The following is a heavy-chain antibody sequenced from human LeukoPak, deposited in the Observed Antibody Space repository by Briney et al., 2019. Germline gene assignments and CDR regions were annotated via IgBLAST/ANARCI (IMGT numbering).Heavy chain of an antibody. CDR1: GGSISSSSYY. V-gene: IGHV4-39*07. CDR3: ARVMSYGYNGY. J-gene: IGHJ4*02. CDR2: IYYSGST. D-gene: IGHD5-24*01. Sequence: KPSEALSLTCTVSGGSISSSSYYWGWIRQPPGKGLEWIGSIYYSGSTYYNPSLKSRVTISVDTSKNQFSLKLSSVTAADTAVYYCARVMSYGYNGYWGQGTLVTVSS.